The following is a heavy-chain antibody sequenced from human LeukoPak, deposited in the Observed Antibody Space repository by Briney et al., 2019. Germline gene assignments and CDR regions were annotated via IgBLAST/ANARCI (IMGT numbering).Heavy chain of an antibody. D-gene: IGHD2-15*01. Sequence: SETLSLTCSVSGGSISSSSYYWGWIRQPPGKGLEWIGSIYYSGSTYYNPSLKSRVTISVDTSRNQFSLKLSSVTAADTAVYYCARSGVYCSGGSCYFWYFDYWGQGTLVTVSS. CDR2: IYYSGST. J-gene: IGHJ4*02. CDR3: ARSGVYCSGGSCYFWYFDY. V-gene: IGHV4-39*07. CDR1: GGSISSSSYY.